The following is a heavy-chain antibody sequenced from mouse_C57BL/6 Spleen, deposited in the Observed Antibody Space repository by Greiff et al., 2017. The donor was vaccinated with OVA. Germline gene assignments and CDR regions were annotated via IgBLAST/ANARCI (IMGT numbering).Heavy chain of an antibody. V-gene: IGHV5-16*01. CDR2: INYDGSST. CDR1: GFTFSDYY. D-gene: IGHD1-2*01. Sequence: EVQVVESEGGLVQPGSSMKLSCTASGFTFSDYYMAWVRQVPEKGLEWVANINYDGSSTYYLDSLKSRFIISRDNAKNILYLQMSSLKSEDTATYYCARDRLAFDYWGQGTTLTVSS. CDR3: ARDRLAFDY. J-gene: IGHJ2*01.